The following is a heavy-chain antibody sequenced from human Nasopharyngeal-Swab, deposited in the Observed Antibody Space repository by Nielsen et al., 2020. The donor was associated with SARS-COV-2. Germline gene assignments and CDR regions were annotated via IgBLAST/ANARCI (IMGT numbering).Heavy chain of an antibody. Sequence: SETLSLTCTVSGDSISSNSYYWGWIRQSPGKGLEWIGSFSYSGPTYFNPPLKSRVTISVDTSKNQFSVKLSSVTAADTAVYYCASYYYDSSDYSYWFDPWGQGTLVTVSS. V-gene: IGHV4-39*01. CDR3: ASYYYDSSDYSYWFDP. CDR1: GDSISSNSYY. CDR2: FSYSGPT. J-gene: IGHJ5*02. D-gene: IGHD3-22*01.